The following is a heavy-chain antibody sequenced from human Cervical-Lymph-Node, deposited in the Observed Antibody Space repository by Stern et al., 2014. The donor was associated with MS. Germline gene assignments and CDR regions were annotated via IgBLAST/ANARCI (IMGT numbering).Heavy chain of an antibody. CDR1: GYSFTAYY. CDR2: IDPNSGGT. J-gene: IGHJ6*02. V-gene: IGHV1-2*02. CDR3: ARERHSMDV. Sequence: VQLVESGAEVKKPGASVKVSCKASGYSFTAYYMHWVRQAPGQGLEWMGWIDPNSGGTKSAQNFQCRVTMTRDTSISTFYMELSGLTSDDTAVFFCARERHSMDVWGQGTTVTVSS.